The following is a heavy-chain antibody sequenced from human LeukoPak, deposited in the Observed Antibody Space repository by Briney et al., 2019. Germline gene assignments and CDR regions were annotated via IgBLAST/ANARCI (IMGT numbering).Heavy chain of an antibody. Sequence: GSLRLSCAASGFTFSSYGMHWVRQAPGKGLEWVAVIWYDGSNKYYADSVKGRFTISRDNSKNTLYLQMNSLRAEDTAVYYCAKDRANWAIDDWGQGTQVTVSS. D-gene: IGHD3-16*01. V-gene: IGHV3-33*06. CDR3: AKDRANWAIDD. J-gene: IGHJ4*02. CDR2: IWYDGSNK. CDR1: GFTFSSYG.